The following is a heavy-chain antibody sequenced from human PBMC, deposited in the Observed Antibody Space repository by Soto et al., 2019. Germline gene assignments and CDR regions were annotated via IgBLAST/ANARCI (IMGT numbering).Heavy chain of an antibody. CDR1: GFSLSGFW. CDR2: IKEDGTQT. D-gene: IGHD3-10*01. J-gene: IGHJ4*01. CDR3: VRDYFGPGPY. Sequence: GGSLKLSCVVSGFSLSGFWMSWVRQAPGKGLEWVANIKEDGTQTYYVDSVKGRFTISRDNAKNSLFLQMNSLRVEDTAVYYCVRDYFGPGPYWGQGTLVTVSS. V-gene: IGHV3-7*04.